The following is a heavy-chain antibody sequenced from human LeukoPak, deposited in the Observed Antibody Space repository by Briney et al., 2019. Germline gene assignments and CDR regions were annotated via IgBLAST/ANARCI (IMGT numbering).Heavy chain of an antibody. CDR1: GFTFSSYA. V-gene: IGHV3-23*01. J-gene: IGHJ4*02. Sequence: GRSLRLSCTASGFTFSSYAMSWVRQTPGKGLEWVSAISGSGGSTYYADSVKGRFTISRDNSKNTLYLQMNSLRAEDTAVYYCANLASSVTTYWGQGTLVTVSS. D-gene: IGHD4-17*01. CDR2: ISGSGGST. CDR3: ANLASSVTTY.